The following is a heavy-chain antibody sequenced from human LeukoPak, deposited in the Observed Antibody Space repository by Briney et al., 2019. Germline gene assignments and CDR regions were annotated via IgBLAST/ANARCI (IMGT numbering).Heavy chain of an antibody. CDR3: AGALNYDFAALDAFDI. CDR1: GGTFSSYA. Sequence: GASVKVSCKASGGTFSSYAISWVRQAPGQGLEWMGGIIPIFGTANYAQKFQGRVTITADESTSTAYMELSSLRSEDTAVYYCAGALNYDFAALDAFDIWGQGTMVTVSS. J-gene: IGHJ3*02. V-gene: IGHV1-69*13. CDR2: IIPIFGTA. D-gene: IGHD3-3*01.